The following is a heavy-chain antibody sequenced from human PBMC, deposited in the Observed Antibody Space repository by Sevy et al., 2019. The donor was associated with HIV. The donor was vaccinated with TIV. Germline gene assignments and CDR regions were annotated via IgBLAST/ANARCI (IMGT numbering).Heavy chain of an antibody. Sequence: GGSLRLSCAASGFTFSNAWMSWVRQAPGKGLEWVGRIKSKTDGWPTDYAAPVKGRFTTSTNNSKNTLYLRMNSLNTEDPAVSYCTTHWGFGREYISVDYWGQGTLVTVSS. D-gene: IGHD7-27*01. V-gene: IGHV3-15*01. J-gene: IGHJ4*02. CDR3: TTHWGFGREYISVDY. CDR2: IKSKTDGWPT. CDR1: GFTFSNAW.